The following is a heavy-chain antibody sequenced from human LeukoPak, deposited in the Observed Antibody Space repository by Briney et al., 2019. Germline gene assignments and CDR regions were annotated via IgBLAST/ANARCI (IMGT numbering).Heavy chain of an antibody. CDR2: ISSTSSTR. J-gene: IGHJ4*02. CDR1: GYTFSSFG. CDR3: ARDLISGHYTFDY. V-gene: IGHV3-48*02. Sequence: GGSLRLSCATDGYTFSSFGMNWVRQAPGKGLEWVSYISSTSSTREYADSVKGRFTVSRDNAKKSLYLQMNSLRDDDTAVYYCARDLISGHYTFDYWGQGTPVTVSS. D-gene: IGHD1-26*01.